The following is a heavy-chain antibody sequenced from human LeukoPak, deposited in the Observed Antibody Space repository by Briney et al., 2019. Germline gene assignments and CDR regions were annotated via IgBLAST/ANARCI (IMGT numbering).Heavy chain of an antibody. CDR1: GGTFSTYV. V-gene: IGHV1-18*01. J-gene: IGHJ4*02. CDR2: ISAYNGYT. D-gene: IGHD3-9*01. CDR3: ARDCPARGSYYDILTGYYQPYYFDY. Sequence: ASVKVSCKASGGTFSTYVISWVRQAPGQGLEWMGWISAYNGYTNYSQKLQRRDTITTDTSTSTAYMEMRSLRSDDTAVYYCARDCPARGSYYDILTGYYQPYYFDYWGQGTLVTVSS.